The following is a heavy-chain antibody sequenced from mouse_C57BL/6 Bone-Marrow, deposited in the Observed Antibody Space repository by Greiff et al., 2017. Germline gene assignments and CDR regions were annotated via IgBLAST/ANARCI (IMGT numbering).Heavy chain of an antibody. CDR3: AKKDWDEGYWYFDV. J-gene: IGHJ1*03. Sequence: VQLQQSGPGLVQPSQSLSITCTVSGFSLTCYGVHWVRQSPGKGLEWLGVIWRGGSTDYNAAFMFRLSITKDNSKIQVFFKMNSLQADDTTIYYCAKKDWDEGYWYFDVWGTGTTVTVSS. CDR2: IWRGGST. V-gene: IGHV2-5*01. CDR1: GFSLTCYG. D-gene: IGHD4-1*01.